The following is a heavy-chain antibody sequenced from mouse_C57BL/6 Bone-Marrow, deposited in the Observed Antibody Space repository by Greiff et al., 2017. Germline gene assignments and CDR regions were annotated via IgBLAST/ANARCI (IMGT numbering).Heavy chain of an antibody. CDR3: SSLYYYGSPFAY. V-gene: IGHV1-5*01. Sequence: EVKLVESGTVLARPGASVKMSCKTSGYTFTSYWMHWVKQRPGQGLEWIGAIYPGNSDTSYNQKFKGKAKLTAVTSASTAYMELSSLTTVDSAVYYCSSLYYYGSPFAYWGQGTLVTVSA. J-gene: IGHJ3*01. CDR1: GYTFTSYW. D-gene: IGHD1-1*01. CDR2: IYPGNSDT.